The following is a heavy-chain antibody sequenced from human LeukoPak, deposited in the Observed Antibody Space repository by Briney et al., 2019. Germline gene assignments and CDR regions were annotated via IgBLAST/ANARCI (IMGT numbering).Heavy chain of an antibody. CDR3: ARAGYRYIVLFDY. CDR2: IYTSGST. D-gene: IGHD3-16*02. CDR1: GGSISSGSYY. J-gene: IGHJ4*02. Sequence: SETLSLTCTVSGGSISSGSYYWSWIRQPAGKGLEWIGRIYTSGSTNYNPSLKSRVTISVDTSKNQFSLKLSSVTAADTAVYYCARAGYRYIVLFDYWGQGTLVTVSS. V-gene: IGHV4-61*02.